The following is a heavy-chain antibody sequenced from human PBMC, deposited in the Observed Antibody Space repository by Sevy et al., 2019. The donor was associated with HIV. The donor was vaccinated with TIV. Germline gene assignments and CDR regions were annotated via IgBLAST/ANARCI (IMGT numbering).Heavy chain of an antibody. J-gene: IGHJ4*02. Sequence: SETLSLTCTVSGGSVSSYYWSWIRQPPGKGLKYIGYIYYSGSTDYNPSLQSRVTISLDTSKNQFSLKLTSVTAADTAVYYCARAVITMVRGILPYFDYWGQGTLVTVSS. CDR3: ARAVITMVRGILPYFDY. CDR1: GGSVSSYY. V-gene: IGHV4-59*02. CDR2: IYYSGST. D-gene: IGHD3-10*01.